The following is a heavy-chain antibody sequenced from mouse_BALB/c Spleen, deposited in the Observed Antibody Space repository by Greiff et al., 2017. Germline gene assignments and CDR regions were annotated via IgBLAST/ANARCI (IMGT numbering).Heavy chain of an antibody. CDR3: ARSYYGSSYYFDY. J-gene: IGHJ2*01. Sequence: QVQLQQSGAELAKPGASVKMSCKASGYTFTSYWMHWVKQRPGQGLEWIGYINPSTGYTEYNQKFKDKATLTADKSSSTAYMQLSSLTSEDSAVYYCARSYYGSSYYFDYWGQGTTLTVSS. CDR1: GYTFTSYW. V-gene: IGHV1-7*01. CDR2: INPSTGYT. D-gene: IGHD1-1*01.